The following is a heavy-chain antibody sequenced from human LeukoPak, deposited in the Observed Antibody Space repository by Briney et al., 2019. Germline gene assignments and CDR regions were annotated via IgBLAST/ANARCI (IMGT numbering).Heavy chain of an antibody. J-gene: IGHJ4*02. CDR3: ARRGSSWYFDY. CDR2: ISGGGVST. D-gene: IGHD6-13*01. CDR1: GITFSSYA. Sequence: PGGSLRLSCAASGITFSSYAMSWVRQAPGKGLEWVSAISGGGVSTYYADSVKGRFTISRDNSKNTLYLQMNSLIGEDTAVYYCARRGSSWYFDYWGQGTPVTVSS. V-gene: IGHV3-23*01.